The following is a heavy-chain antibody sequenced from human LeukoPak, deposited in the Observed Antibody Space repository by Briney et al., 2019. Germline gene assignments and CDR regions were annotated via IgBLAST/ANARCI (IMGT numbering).Heavy chain of an antibody. D-gene: IGHD5-24*01. V-gene: IGHV3-21*01. CDR3: ARGGRDGYNYY. CDR1: GFTFSSYS. Sequence: GGSLRLSCAASGFTFSSYSMNWVRQAPGEGLEWVSSISSSSSYIYYADSVKGRFTISRDNAKNSLYLQMNSLRAEDTAVYYCARGGRDGYNYYWGQGTLVTVSS. J-gene: IGHJ4*02. CDR2: ISSSSSYI.